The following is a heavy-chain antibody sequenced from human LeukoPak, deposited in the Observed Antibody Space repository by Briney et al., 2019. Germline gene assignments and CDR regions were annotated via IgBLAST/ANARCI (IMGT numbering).Heavy chain of an antibody. CDR1: GFTFSSYW. J-gene: IGHJ4*02. V-gene: IGHV3-23*01. CDR3: AKESGALGAPLYDY. Sequence: GGSLRLSCAASGFTFSSYWMSWVRQAPGEGLEWVSGISDNGGGRYYADSVKGRFTISRDNSKNMLYLQMNSLRAEDTAVYYRAKESGALGAPLYDYWGRGILVTASS. CDR2: ISDNGGGR. D-gene: IGHD4/OR15-4a*01.